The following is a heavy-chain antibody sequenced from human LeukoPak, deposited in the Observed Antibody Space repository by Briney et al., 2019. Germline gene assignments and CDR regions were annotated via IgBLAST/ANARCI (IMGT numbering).Heavy chain of an antibody. Sequence: GASVKVSCKASGYTFTGYYMHWVRQAPGQGLEWMGWINPNGGGTNYAQKFQGRVTMTRDTSISTAYMELSRLRSDDTAVYYCARLSVRRNYYFDYWGQGTLVTVSS. V-gene: IGHV1-2*02. CDR3: ARLSVRRNYYFDY. CDR1: GYTFTGYY. D-gene: IGHD3-10*01. CDR2: INPNGGGT. J-gene: IGHJ4*02.